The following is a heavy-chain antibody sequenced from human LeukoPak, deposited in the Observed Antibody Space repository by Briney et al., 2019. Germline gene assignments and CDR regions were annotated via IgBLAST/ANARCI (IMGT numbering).Heavy chain of an antibody. J-gene: IGHJ1*01. CDR1: GFTFSSYA. D-gene: IGHD4-17*01. CDR2: ISYDGSNK. Sequence: GGSLRLSCAASGFTFSSYAMTWVRQAPGKGLEWVAVISYDGSNKYYADSVKGRFTISRDNSKNTLYLQMNSLRAEDTAVYYCARGPGVYGDYPNEYFQHWGQGTLVTVSS. CDR3: ARGPGVYGDYPNEYFQH. V-gene: IGHV3-30-3*01.